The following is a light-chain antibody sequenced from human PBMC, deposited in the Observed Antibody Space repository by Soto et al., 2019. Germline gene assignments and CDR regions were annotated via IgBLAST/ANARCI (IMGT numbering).Light chain of an antibody. CDR2: KAS. Sequence: DIQMTQSPSTLSASVGDRVTITCRASQSISSWLAWFQQKPGKAPKLLIYKASNLESGVPSRFSGSGSGTDFTLTISSLQPDDFATYYCQEYHGYSFVQGTKLEIK. CDR1: QSISSW. J-gene: IGKJ2*01. CDR3: QEYHGYS. V-gene: IGKV1-5*03.